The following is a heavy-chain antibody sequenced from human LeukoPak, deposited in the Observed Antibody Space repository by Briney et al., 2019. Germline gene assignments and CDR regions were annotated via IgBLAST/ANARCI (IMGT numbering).Heavy chain of an antibody. CDR1: GYTFTSYA. V-gene: IGHV7-4-1*02. Sequence: GASVKVSCKASGYTFTSYAMNWVRQAPGQGLEWMGWINTNTGNPTYAQGFTGRFVFTLDTSVSTAYLQISSLKAEDTAVYYCAREGWSATGTNWFDPWGQGTLVTVSS. CDR2: INTNTGNP. D-gene: IGHD1-1*01. CDR3: AREGWSATGTNWFDP. J-gene: IGHJ5*02.